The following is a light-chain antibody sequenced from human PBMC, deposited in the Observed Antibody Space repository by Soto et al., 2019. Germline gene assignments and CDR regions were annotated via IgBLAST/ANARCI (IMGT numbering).Light chain of an antibody. CDR1: QRVSSSY. J-gene: IGKJ1*01. Sequence: EIVLTQSPGTLSLSPGERATISCRASQRVSSSYLAWYQQKPGQAPRLLIYVASSRATGIPDRFSGSGSGTDFTLTISRLEPEDFAVDYCQQYGSSPRTFGQGTKVEIK. V-gene: IGKV3-20*01. CDR2: VAS. CDR3: QQYGSSPRT.